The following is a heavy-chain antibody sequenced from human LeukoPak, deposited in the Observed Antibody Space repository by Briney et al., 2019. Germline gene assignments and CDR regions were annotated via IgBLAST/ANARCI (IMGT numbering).Heavy chain of an antibody. Sequence: GGSLRLSCVASGFSFTPTGMTWVRQAPGKGLEWVSTISSSNEKFYGGSVRGRFTISRDNAKNSVFLQINSLTAEDTAVYYCARAARPFVGGKLYYFDYWGQGTLVTVSS. CDR3: ARAARPFVGGKLYYFDY. D-gene: IGHD6-6*01. V-gene: IGHV3-21*01. J-gene: IGHJ4*02. CDR2: ISSSNEK. CDR1: GFSFTPTG.